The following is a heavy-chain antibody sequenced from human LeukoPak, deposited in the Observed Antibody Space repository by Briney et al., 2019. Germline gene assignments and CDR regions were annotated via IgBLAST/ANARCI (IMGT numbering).Heavy chain of an antibody. Sequence: SETLSLTCTVSGGSISSGSYYWSWIRQPAGKGLEWIGRIYTSGSTNYNPSLKSRVTISVGTSKNQFSLKLSSVTAADTAVYYCARARDQFEHESDYYYYYMDVWGKGTTVTVSS. D-gene: IGHD5-24*01. V-gene: IGHV4-61*02. J-gene: IGHJ6*03. CDR1: GGSISSGSYY. CDR2: IYTSGST. CDR3: ARARDQFEHESDYYYYYMDV.